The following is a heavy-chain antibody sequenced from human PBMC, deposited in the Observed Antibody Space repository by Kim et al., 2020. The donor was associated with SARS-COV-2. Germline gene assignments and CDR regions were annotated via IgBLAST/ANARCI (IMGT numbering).Heavy chain of an antibody. J-gene: IGHJ6*02. CDR2: IIPIFGTA. V-gene: IGHV1-69*13. Sequence: SVKVSCKASGGTFSSYAISWVRQAPGQGLEWMGGIIPIFGTANYAQKFQGRVTITADASTSTAYMELSSLRSEDTAVYYCARGLEGSGNYFYYGIDVWGQGTTVTVSS. CDR1: GGTFSSYA. CDR3: ARGLEGSGNYFYYGIDV. D-gene: IGHD1-26*01.